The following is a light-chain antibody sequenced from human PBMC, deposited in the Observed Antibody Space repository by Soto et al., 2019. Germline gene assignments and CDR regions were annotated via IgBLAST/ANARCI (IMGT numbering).Light chain of an antibody. J-gene: IGLJ1*01. CDR2: EVS. Sequence: QSALTQPASVSGSPGQSITISCTGTSSDVCGYNYVSWYQHHPGKAPKLMIFEVSNRPSGVSNRFSGSKSGNTASLTISGLQTEDDADYFCTSYITSSSTYVFGTGTKLTVL. CDR3: TSYITSSSTYV. V-gene: IGLV2-14*01. CDR1: SSDVCGYNY.